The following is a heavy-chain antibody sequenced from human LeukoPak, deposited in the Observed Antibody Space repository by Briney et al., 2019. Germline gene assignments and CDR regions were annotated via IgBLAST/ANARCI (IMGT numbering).Heavy chain of an antibody. J-gene: IGHJ3*02. CDR1: GFTVSSNY. CDR2: LYSSGSNDRT. D-gene: IGHD3-3*02. CDR3: ARDRRALDAFDI. V-gene: IGHV3-53*01. Sequence: GGSLRLSCAASGFTVSSNYMSWVRQAPGKGLEWVSVLYSSGSNDRTYYADSVKGRFTISRDNSKNTLYLQMNSLRAEDTAVYYCARDRRALDAFDIWGQGTMVTVSS.